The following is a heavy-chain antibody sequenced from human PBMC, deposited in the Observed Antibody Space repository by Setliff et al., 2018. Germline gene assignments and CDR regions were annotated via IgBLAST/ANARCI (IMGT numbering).Heavy chain of an antibody. CDR3: ARDTLLRGSRRSMDV. Sequence: PSETLSLTCAVYGGSFSDSYWSWIRQPPGKGLEWIGDINYLGNTNYNPSLKTRVTISVDKSKNQFSLKLSSVTAADTAVYYCARDTLLRGSRRSMDVWGKGTTVTVSS. CDR1: GGSFSDSY. CDR2: INYLGNT. J-gene: IGHJ6*03. V-gene: IGHV4-34*01. D-gene: IGHD3-10*01.